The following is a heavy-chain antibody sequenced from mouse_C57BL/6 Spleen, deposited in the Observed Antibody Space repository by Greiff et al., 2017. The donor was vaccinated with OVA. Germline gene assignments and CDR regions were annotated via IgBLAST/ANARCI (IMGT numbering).Heavy chain of an antibody. D-gene: IGHD1-1*01. V-gene: IGHV1-80*01. CDR1: GYAFSSYW. J-gene: IGHJ1*03. CDR2: IYPGDGDT. Sequence: QVQLQQSGAELVKPGASVKISCKASGYAFSSYWMNWVKQRPGKGLEWIGQIYPGDGDTNYNGKFKGKATLTADKSSSTAYMQLSSLTSEDSAVYFCARVYYGSSYDRYCDVWGTGTTVTVSS. CDR3: ARVYYGSSYDRYCDV.